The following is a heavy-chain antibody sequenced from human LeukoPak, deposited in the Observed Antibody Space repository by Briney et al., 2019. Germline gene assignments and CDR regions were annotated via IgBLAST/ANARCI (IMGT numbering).Heavy chain of an antibody. J-gene: IGHJ4*02. V-gene: IGHV4-59*01. CDR2: NFNSQTT. Sequence: SETLSLTCTVSGGSISSYYWSWIRQPPGKGLEWIGYNFNSQTTKYNPSLKSRVTISLDASKSQFSLKLISLTGADTAVYYCARDPYYGSGNFDYWGQGILVTVSS. CDR3: ARDPYYGSGNFDY. CDR1: GGSISSYY. D-gene: IGHD3-10*01.